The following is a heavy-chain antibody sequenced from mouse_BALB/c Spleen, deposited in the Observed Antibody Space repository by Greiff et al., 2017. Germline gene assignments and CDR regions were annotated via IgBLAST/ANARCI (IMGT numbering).Heavy chain of an antibody. J-gene: IGHJ4*01. CDR3: ARGSRYGSSPYYAMDY. CDR2: ISSGGSYT. V-gene: IGHV5-9-4*01. D-gene: IGHD1-1*01. Sequence: EVHLVESGGGLVKPGGSLKLSCAASGFTFSSYAMSWVRQSPEKRLEWVAEISSGGSYTYYPDTVTGRFTISRDNAKNTLYLEMSSLRSEDTAMYYCARGSRYGSSPYYAMDYWGQGTSVTVSS. CDR1: GFTFSSYA.